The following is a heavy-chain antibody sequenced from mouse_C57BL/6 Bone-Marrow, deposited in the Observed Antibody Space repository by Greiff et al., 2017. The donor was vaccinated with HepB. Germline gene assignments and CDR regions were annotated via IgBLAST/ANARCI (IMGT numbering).Heavy chain of an antibody. V-gene: IGHV1-9*01. CDR1: GYTFTGYW. Sequence: VKLQESGAELMKPGASVKLSCKATGYTFTGYWIEWVKQRPGHGLEWIGEILPGSGSTNYNEKFKGKATFTADTSSNTAYMQLSSLTTEDSAIYYCAREGPYYGSSYRGYFDVWGTGTTVTVSS. J-gene: IGHJ1*03. CDR3: AREGPYYGSSYRGYFDV. CDR2: ILPGSGST. D-gene: IGHD1-1*01.